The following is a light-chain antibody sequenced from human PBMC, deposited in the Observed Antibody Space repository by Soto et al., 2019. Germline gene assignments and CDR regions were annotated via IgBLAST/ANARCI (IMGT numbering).Light chain of an antibody. Sequence: QSALTQPASVSGSPGQSITISCTGTSSDVGSYNLVSWHQQHPGKAPKLMIYEVSKRPSGVSNRFSGSKSGNTASLTISGLQAEDEADYYCCSYADSSPAIFGGGTQLTVL. V-gene: IGLV2-23*02. CDR3: CSYADSSPAI. CDR2: EVS. CDR1: SSDVGSYNL. J-gene: IGLJ2*01.